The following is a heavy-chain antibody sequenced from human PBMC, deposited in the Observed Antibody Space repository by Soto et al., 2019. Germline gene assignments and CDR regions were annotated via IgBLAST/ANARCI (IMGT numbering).Heavy chain of an antibody. CDR3: ATLAPMRQYYFGIDV. V-gene: IGHV5-10-1*03. CDR1: GYRFNNYW. Sequence: EVQLVQSGAEVKKPGESLRLSCKGSGYRFNNYWITWVRQMPGKGLEWLARIDPSDSYTNYSPSFEGRVTVSVDKSTSTAYLLWSSLQASDTATYYCATLAPMRQYYFGIDVWGQGTPVTVSS. J-gene: IGHJ6*02. CDR2: IDPSDSYT.